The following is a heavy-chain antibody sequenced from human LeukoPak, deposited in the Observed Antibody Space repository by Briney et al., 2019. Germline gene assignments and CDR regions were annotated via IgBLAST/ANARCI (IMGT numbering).Heavy chain of an antibody. Sequence: GGSLRLSCAASGFTFSSYWMSWVRQAPGKGLEWGANIKQDGSEKYYVDSVKGRFTTSRDNAKTSLYLQMNSLRAEDTAVYSCARAPSPYYFDYWGQGTLVTVSS. CDR2: IKQDGSEK. V-gene: IGHV3-7*01. CDR3: ARAPSPYYFDY. CDR1: GFTFSSYW. D-gene: IGHD2-2*01. J-gene: IGHJ4*02.